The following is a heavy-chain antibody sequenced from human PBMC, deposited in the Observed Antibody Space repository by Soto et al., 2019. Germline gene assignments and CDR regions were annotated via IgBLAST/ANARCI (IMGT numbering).Heavy chain of an antibody. CDR3: ARQEGGGVVIPAYYYYHGMDV. CDR1: GFTFSSYA. V-gene: IGHV3-30-3*01. J-gene: IGHJ6*02. CDR2: ISYDGNSK. D-gene: IGHD3-3*01. Sequence: QVQLVESGGGVVQSGRSLRLACAASGFTFSSYAVHWVRQAPGKGLEWVAVISYDGNSKYYADSVKGRFTISRDNSKKTLYLKMNSLRAEDTAVYYCARQEGGGVVIPAYYYYHGMDVWGQGTTVTVSS.